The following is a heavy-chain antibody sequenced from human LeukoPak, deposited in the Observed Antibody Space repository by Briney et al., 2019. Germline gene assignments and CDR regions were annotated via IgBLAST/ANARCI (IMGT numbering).Heavy chain of an antibody. CDR3: AMYCSGGSCSLFDY. CDR2: ISDGGGST. J-gene: IGHJ4*02. D-gene: IGHD2-15*01. V-gene: IGHV3-23*01. CDR1: GFTFRSYA. Sequence: GVLRLSCAASGFTFRSYAMGWVRQAPGKGLEWVSAISDGGGSTYYADSVKGRFTISRDNSKDTLYLQMNSLRAEDTAVYYCAMYCSGGSCSLFDYWGQGTLVTVSS.